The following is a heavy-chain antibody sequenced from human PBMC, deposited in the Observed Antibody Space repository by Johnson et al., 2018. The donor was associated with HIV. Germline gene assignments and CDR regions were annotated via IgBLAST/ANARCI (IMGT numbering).Heavy chain of an antibody. CDR2: ISWNSGTI. V-gene: IGHV3-9*01. CDR3: GRSYCRNMRYLQMNSLRAEDTAVYYCAKDYSSILSAFDI. CDR1: GFTFDDYA. D-gene: IGHD6-13*01. Sequence: VQLVESGGGLVQPGRSLTLSCAASGFTFDDYAMHWVRQAPGKGLEWVSGISWNSGTIGYADSVKGRFTISRDNAKNSLYLQMNNLRPEDTALYYCGRSYCRNMRYLQMNSLRAEDTAVYYCAKDYSSILSAFDIWGQGTMVTVSS. J-gene: IGHJ3*02.